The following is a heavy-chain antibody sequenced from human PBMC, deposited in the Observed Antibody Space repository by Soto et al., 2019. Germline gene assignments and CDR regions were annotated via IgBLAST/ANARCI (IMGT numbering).Heavy chain of an antibody. D-gene: IGHD5-12*01. CDR3: ARGRYSGYDYYYYYYGMDV. J-gene: IGHJ6*02. Sequence: ASVKVSCKASGYTFTGYYMHWVRQAPGQGLEWMGWINPNSGGTNYAQKFQGRVTMTRDTLISTDYMELSRMXSDDTAVYYCARGRYSGYDYYYYYYGMDVWGQGTTVTVSS. V-gene: IGHV1-2*02. CDR2: INPNSGGT. CDR1: GYTFTGYY.